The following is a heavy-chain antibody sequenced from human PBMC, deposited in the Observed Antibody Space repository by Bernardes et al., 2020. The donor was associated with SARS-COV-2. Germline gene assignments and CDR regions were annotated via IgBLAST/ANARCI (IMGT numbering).Heavy chain of an antibody. CDR3: TRKYGHSYGMDV. J-gene: IGHJ6*02. CDR1: GFTFSGYW. Sequence: GGSLRLSCVGSGFTFSGYWMHWVRQAPGQGPVWVSRVNPDGSGPIYADSVKGRFTISRDNAKNTVYLQMNSLRLDDTAGYYCTRKYGHSYGMDVWCQGTTVIVSS. CDR2: VNPDGSGP. V-gene: IGHV3-74*01. D-gene: IGHD2-8*01.